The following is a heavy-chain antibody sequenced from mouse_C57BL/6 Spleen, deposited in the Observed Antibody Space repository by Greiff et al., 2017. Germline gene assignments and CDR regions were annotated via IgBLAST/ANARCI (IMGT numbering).Heavy chain of an antibody. D-gene: IGHD1-1*01. J-gene: IGHJ3*01. CDR2: ISSGSSTI. CDR3: ARHYYGSSQECAY. Sequence: EVKLEESGGGLVKPGGSLKLSCAASGFTFSDYGMHWVRQAPGKGLEWVAYISSGSSTIYYADTVKGRVTISRDNAKNTLFLQMTSLRSEDTAMYYCARHYYGSSQECAYWGQGTLVTVSA. V-gene: IGHV5-17*01. CDR1: GFTFSDYG.